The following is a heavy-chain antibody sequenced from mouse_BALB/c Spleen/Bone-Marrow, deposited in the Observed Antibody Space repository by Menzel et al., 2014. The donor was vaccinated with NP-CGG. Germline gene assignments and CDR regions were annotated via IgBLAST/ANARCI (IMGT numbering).Heavy chain of an antibody. Sequence: EVMLVESGGGLVQPGGSLRLSCATSGFTFTDYYMSWVRQPPGKALEWLGFIRNKANGYTTDYSVSVKGRFTISRDNSQSILYLQMNTLRAEDSATYYCARDENYDIYWYFDVWGAGTPVTVSS. CDR2: IRNKANGYTT. D-gene: IGHD1-1*01. CDR1: GFTFTDYY. J-gene: IGHJ1*01. V-gene: IGHV7-3*02. CDR3: ARDENYDIYWYFDV.